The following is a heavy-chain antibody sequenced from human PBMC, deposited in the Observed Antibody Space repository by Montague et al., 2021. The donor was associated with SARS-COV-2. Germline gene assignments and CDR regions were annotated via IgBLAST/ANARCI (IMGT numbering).Heavy chain of an antibody. D-gene: IGHD5-24*01. J-gene: IGHJ4*02. V-gene: IGHV4-59*01. CDR1: GGSISSYY. Sequence: SETLSLTCTVSGGSISSYYWSWIRQPPGKGLEWIGYIYYSGSTNYNPSLKSRVTISVDTSKNQFSLKLSSVTAADTAVYYCARVFPIWLPFDPYFDYWGQGTLVTVSS. CDR3: ARVFPIWLPFDPYFDY. CDR2: IYYSGST.